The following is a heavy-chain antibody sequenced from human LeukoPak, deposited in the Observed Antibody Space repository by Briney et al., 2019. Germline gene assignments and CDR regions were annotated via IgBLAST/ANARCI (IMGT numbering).Heavy chain of an antibody. D-gene: IGHD6-13*01. CDR3: ARDLDSSSWYILWFDP. V-gene: IGHV3-30-3*01. CDR1: GFIFSNYA. J-gene: IGHJ5*02. CDR2: ISYDGSNK. Sequence: PGGSLRLSCAASGFIFSNYAKHWVRQAPGKGLEWVAVISYDGSNKYYADSVKGRFTISRDNSKNTLFLQMNSLRTEDTAVYYCARDLDSSSWYILWFDPWGQGTLVTVSS.